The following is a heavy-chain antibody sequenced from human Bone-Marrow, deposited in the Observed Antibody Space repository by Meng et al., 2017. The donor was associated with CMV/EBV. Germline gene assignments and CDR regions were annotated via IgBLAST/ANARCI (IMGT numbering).Heavy chain of an antibody. Sequence: GSLRLSCTVSGGSVSSGSYYWSWIRQPPGKGLEWIGYIYYSGSTNYNPSLKSRVTISVDTSKNQFSLKLSSVTAADTAVYYCARYYDSSEYYFDYWGQGTLVTVS. CDR3: ARYYDSSEYYFDY. CDR2: IYYSGST. V-gene: IGHV4-61*01. D-gene: IGHD3-22*01. J-gene: IGHJ4*02. CDR1: GGSVSSGSYY.